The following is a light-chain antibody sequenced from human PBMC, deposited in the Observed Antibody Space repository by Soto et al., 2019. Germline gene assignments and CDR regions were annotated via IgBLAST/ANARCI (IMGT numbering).Light chain of an antibody. Sequence: QSVLTQPPSVSGAPGQRVTISCSGSSSNIGAGYDVHWYQLLPGTAPKLLIYGNTNRPSGVPDRFSGSKSGTSASLAITGLQAEDEADYYCQSYDTTLKDWVFGGGTKLTVL. V-gene: IGLV1-40*01. CDR1: SSNIGAGYD. J-gene: IGLJ3*02. CDR3: QSYDTTLKDWV. CDR2: GNT.